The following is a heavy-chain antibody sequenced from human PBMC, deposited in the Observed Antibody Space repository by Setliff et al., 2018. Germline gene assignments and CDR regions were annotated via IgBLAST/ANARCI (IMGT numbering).Heavy chain of an antibody. CDR3: VIPFCAGATCPPS. V-gene: IGHV1-2*02. D-gene: IGHD2-21*01. J-gene: IGHJ4*02. CDR2: INPNSGDT. Sequence: EASVKVSCKASGHTLTGYYMHWVRQAPGQGLEWMGWINPNSGDTKYAQNFQGRVTMTRDTSITTAYMELSSLRSDDTAVYYCVIPFCAGATCPPSWGQGTQVTVSS. CDR1: GHTLTGYY.